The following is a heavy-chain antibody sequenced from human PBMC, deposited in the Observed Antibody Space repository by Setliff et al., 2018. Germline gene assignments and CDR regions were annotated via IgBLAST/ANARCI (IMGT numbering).Heavy chain of an antibody. CDR1: GFTLSTYW. CDR2: IKQDGSEE. CDR3: ARGWCNYINF. Sequence: LRLSCSASGFTLSTYWMNWVRQAPGKGLEWVAHIKQDGSEEYYVDSVKGRFTISRDNAKNSLYLQMNSLRAEDTAVYYCARGWCNYINFWGQGIQVTVSS. J-gene: IGHJ4*02. D-gene: IGHD2-8*01. V-gene: IGHV3-7*03.